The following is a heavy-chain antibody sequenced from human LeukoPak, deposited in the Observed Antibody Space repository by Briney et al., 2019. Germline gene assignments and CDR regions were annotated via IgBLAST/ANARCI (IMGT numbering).Heavy chain of an antibody. Sequence: GASVKVSCKASGGTFISYAISWVRQAPGQGLEWMGRIIPIFGIANYAQKFQGRVTITADKSTSTAYMELSSLRSEDTAVYYCATSLQAIVVVPAILDYWGQGTLVTVSS. CDR2: IIPIFGIA. J-gene: IGHJ4*02. V-gene: IGHV1-69*04. D-gene: IGHD2-2*01. CDR1: GGTFISYA. CDR3: ATSLQAIVVVPAILDY.